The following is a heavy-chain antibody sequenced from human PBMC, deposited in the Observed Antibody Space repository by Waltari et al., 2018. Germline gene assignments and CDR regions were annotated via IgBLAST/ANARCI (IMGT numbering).Heavy chain of an antibody. Sequence: EVQLVESGGGLVQPGGSLRLSCAASGFTFSSYSMNWVRQAPGKGLEWVSSISSSSSTIYYADSVKGPFTISSDNAKTSLYLQMNSLRAEDTAVYYCASLGSVRWFDPWGQGTLVTVSS. J-gene: IGHJ5*02. CDR1: GFTFSSYS. CDR3: ASLGSVRWFDP. D-gene: IGHD3-10*01. V-gene: IGHV3-48*01. CDR2: ISSSSSTI.